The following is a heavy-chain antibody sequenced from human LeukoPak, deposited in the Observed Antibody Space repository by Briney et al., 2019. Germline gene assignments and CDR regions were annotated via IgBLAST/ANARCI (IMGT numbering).Heavy chain of an antibody. Sequence: ASVKVSCKASGYTFTGYYMHWVRQAPGQGLEWMGWINPNSGGTNYAQKFQGRVTMTRDTSISTAYMELSRLRSDDTAVYYCARLSGSYRAGELDYWGQGTLVTVSS. CDR2: INPNSGGT. D-gene: IGHD1-26*01. CDR3: ARLSGSYRAGELDY. J-gene: IGHJ4*02. V-gene: IGHV1-2*02. CDR1: GYTFTGYY.